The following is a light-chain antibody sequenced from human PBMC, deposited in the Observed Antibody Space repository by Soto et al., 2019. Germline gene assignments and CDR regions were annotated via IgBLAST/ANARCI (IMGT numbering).Light chain of an antibody. CDR1: QSISISY. V-gene: IGKV3-20*01. Sequence: EIVLTQSPGTLSLSPGEIATLSCRASQSISISYLAWYQQKPGQAPRLLIYAASSRATSIPDRFSGSGSGTDFTLTISRLEPEDFAVYYCQQYGSSSYTFGQGTQLEIK. CDR3: QQYGSSSYT. CDR2: AAS. J-gene: IGKJ2*01.